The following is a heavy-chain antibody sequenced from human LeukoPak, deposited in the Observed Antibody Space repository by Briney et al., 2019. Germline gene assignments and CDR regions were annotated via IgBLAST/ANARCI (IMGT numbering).Heavy chain of an antibody. CDR3: ARVVTRFGAFDI. Sequence: PSETLSLTCTVSGGSISSYYWSWIRQPPGKGLEWIGYIYYSGSTNYNPSLKSRVTISVDTSKNQFSLKLSSVTAADTAVYYCARVVTRFGAFDIWGQGTMVTVSS. CDR1: GGSISSYY. J-gene: IGHJ3*02. D-gene: IGHD5-18*01. V-gene: IGHV4-59*01. CDR2: IYYSGST.